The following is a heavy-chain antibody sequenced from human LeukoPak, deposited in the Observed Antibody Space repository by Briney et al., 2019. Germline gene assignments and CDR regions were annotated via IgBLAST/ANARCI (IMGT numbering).Heavy chain of an antibody. J-gene: IGHJ4*02. Sequence: GGSLRLPCVASVFTFSNYLMNCVRQAPGEGLEWVSGISHSGSSIYYADSVKCRFTISRDNSKNTLYLQMDRLRVEDTAVYYCAMALDHWGQGTLVTVSS. CDR1: VFTFSNYL. CDR3: AMALDH. V-gene: IGHV3-23*01. CDR2: ISHSGSSI.